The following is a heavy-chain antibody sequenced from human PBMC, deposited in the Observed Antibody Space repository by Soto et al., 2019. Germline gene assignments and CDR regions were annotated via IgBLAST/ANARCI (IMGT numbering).Heavy chain of an antibody. CDR3: ARVGENGDYEGDDAFDI. D-gene: IGHD4-17*01. V-gene: IGHV4-59*01. J-gene: IGHJ3*02. CDR1: DGSISSYY. Sequence: SETLSLTCTVSDGSISSYYWSWIRQPPGKGLEWIGYIYYSGSTNYNPSLKSRVTISVDTSKNQFSLKLSSVTAADTAVYYCARVGENGDYEGDDAFDIWGQGTMVTVSS. CDR2: IYYSGST.